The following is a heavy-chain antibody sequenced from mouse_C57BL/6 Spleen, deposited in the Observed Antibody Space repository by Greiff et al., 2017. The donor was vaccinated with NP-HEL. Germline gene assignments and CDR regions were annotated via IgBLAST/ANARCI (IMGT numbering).Heavy chain of an antibody. J-gene: IGHJ3*01. CDR3: ASRDSNYGRWFAY. D-gene: IGHD2-5*01. Sequence: VKLMESGAELMKPGASVKLSCKATGYTFTGYWIEWVKQRPGHGLEWIGEILPGSGSTNYNEKFKGKATFTADTSSNTTYMQLSSLTTEDSAIYYCASRDSNYGRWFAYWGQGTPVTVSA. V-gene: IGHV1-9*01. CDR2: ILPGSGST. CDR1: GYTFTGYW.